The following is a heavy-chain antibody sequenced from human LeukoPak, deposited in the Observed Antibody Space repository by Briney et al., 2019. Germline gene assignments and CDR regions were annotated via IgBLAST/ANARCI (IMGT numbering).Heavy chain of an antibody. CDR2: IYSGGST. CDR1: GFTVSSNY. J-gene: IGHJ6*03. V-gene: IGHV3-66*02. CDR3: AIPGRYYYYYMDV. Sequence: PGGSLRLSCAASGFTVSSNYMSWVRQAPGKGLEWVSVIYSGGSTYYADSVKGRFTISRDNSKNTLYLQMNSLRAEDTAVYYCAIPGRYYYYYMDVWGKGTTVTVSS.